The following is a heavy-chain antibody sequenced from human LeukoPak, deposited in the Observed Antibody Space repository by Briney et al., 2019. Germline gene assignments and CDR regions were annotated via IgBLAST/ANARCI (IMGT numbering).Heavy chain of an antibody. CDR2: IYPSGSA. CDR1: GGSINSNNYY. D-gene: IGHD3-3*01. CDR3: QSRYLEWLLEY. J-gene: IGHJ4*02. Sequence: SSETLSLTCTVSGGSINSNNYYWGWIRQPPGKGLEWIGSIYPSGSAYYNPSLKSRVTISVDTSKNQFSLRLSSVTAADTAVYYCQSRYLEWLLEYWGQGTLVTVSS. V-gene: IGHV4-39*01.